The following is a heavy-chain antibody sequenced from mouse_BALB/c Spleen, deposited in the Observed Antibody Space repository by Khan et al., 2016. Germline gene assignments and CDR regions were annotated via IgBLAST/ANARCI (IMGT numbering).Heavy chain of an antibody. CDR2: INPGSGGT. CDR1: GYAFTNFL. Sequence: QVQLQQPGAELVRPGTSVKVSCKASGYAFTNFLIQWVKQRPGQGLEWVGVINPGSGGTNYNEKFKDKATLTADKSSSTAYMQLSSLTSDGSAVYFCASYGNFDYWGQGTTLTVSS. CDR3: ASYGNFDY. V-gene: IGHV1-54*01. J-gene: IGHJ2*01. D-gene: IGHD2-1*01.